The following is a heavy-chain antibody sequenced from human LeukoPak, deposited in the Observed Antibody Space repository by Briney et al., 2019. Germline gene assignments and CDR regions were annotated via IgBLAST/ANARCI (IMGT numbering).Heavy chain of an antibody. J-gene: IGHJ6*03. CDR1: GGSISSYY. Sequence: SETLSLTCTVSGGSISSYYWSWIRQPPGKGLEWIGYIYYSGSTNYNPSLKSRVTISVDTSKNQFSLKLSSVTAADTAVYYCARDRKRYCSSTSCYMYYYYYYMDVWGKGTTVTVSS. D-gene: IGHD2-2*02. CDR3: ARDRKRYCSSTSCYMYYYYYYMDV. V-gene: IGHV4-59*12. CDR2: IYYSGST.